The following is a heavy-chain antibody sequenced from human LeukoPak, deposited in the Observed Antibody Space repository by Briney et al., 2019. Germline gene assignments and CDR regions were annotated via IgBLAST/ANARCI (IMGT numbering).Heavy chain of an antibody. D-gene: IGHD2-8*01. Sequence: SGGSLRLSCAASGFTFSSYAMSWVRQAPGKGLEWVSAISGSGGSTYYADSVKGRFTISRDNSKNTLYLQMNSLRAEDTAVYYCVRCTFVLHKRCSAFDVWGQGTMVTVSA. V-gene: IGHV3-23*01. CDR1: GFTFSSYA. CDR2: ISGSGGST. J-gene: IGHJ3*01. CDR3: VRCTFVLHKRCSAFDV.